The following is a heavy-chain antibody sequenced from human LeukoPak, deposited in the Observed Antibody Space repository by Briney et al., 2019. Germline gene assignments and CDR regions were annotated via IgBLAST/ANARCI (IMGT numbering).Heavy chain of an antibody. D-gene: IGHD6-13*01. J-gene: IGHJ5*02. CDR3: ARARGDSIAAAGTWWFDP. Sequence: SETLSLTCTVSGGSISSYYWSWIRQPPGKGLEWIGYIYCSGSTNYSPSLKSRVTISVDTSKNQFSLKLSSVTAADTAVYYCARARGDSIAAAGTWWFDPWGQGTLVTVSS. CDR2: IYCSGST. V-gene: IGHV4-59*08. CDR1: GGSISSYY.